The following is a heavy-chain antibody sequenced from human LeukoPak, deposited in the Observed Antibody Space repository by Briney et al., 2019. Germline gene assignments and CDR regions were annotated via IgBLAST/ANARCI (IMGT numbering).Heavy chain of an antibody. CDR2: INHSGST. Sequence: SETLSLTCAVYGGSFSGYYWSWIRQPPGKGLEWIGEINHSGSTNYNPSLKSRVTISVDTSKNQFSLKLSSVTAADTAVYYCARDTYYYDTSAYVPFDYWGQGTLVTVSS. CDR1: GGSFSGYY. CDR3: ARDTYYYDTSAYVPFDY. J-gene: IGHJ4*01. D-gene: IGHD3-22*01. V-gene: IGHV4-34*01.